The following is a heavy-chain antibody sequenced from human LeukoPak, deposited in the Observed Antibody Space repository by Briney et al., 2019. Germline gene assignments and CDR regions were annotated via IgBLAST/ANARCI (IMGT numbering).Heavy chain of an antibody. V-gene: IGHV3-74*01. CDR3: ARDMETGGRAFDS. CDR2: IRTDGGST. CDR1: GFRFSNYW. D-gene: IGHD2-8*02. J-gene: IGHJ4*02. Sequence: GGSLRLSCAASGFRFSNYWIHWVRQAPAKGLVWVSHIRTDGGSTAYADFVKGRFTISRDNAKNTVYLQMNSLRADDTAVYYCARDMETGGRAFDSWGQGTLVTVSS.